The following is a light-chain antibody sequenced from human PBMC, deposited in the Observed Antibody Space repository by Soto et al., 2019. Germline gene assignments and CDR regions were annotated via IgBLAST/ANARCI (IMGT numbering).Light chain of an antibody. CDR3: AAWDDSLNGYV. CDR2: SDD. CDR1: SSNIGSNT. J-gene: IGLJ1*01. Sequence: QSVLSQPPSASGTPGQRVTVSWSGSSSNIGSNTVTWYQQFPGTAPKLLIYSDDQRPSGVPDRCSGSKSGTSASLAISGLQSEDEADYYCAAWDDSLNGYVVGSGTKLTVL. V-gene: IGLV1-44*01.